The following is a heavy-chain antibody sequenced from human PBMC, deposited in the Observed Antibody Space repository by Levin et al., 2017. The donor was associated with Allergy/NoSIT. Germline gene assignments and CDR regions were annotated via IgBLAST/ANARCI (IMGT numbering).Heavy chain of an antibody. Sequence: LSLTCAASGFPFSTYGMDWVRQATGKGLEWVSHIGSAGDTWYPDSVKGRFTISRENAKNPLYLQMNSLRAGDTAVYYCARDSGSGLDYWGQGTLVTVSS. CDR2: IGSAGDT. CDR3: ARDSGSGLDY. CDR1: GFPFSTYG. V-gene: IGHV3-13*01. J-gene: IGHJ4*02. D-gene: IGHD6-19*01.